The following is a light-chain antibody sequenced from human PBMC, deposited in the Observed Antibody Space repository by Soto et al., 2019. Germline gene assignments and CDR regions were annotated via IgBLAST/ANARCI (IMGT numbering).Light chain of an antibody. Sequence: EIVLTQSPVTLSLSPGERVTLSCRASQSVSSNNLAWYQQKPGQTPRLLIYGASSRATGIPDRFSGSGSGTDFTLTISRLAPEDFAVYYCQQSANSPYSFGQGTKLEIK. CDR1: QSVSSNN. J-gene: IGKJ2*03. CDR2: GAS. CDR3: QQSANSPYS. V-gene: IGKV3-20*01.